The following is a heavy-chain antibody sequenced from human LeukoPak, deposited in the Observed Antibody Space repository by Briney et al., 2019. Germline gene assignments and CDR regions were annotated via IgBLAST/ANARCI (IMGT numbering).Heavy chain of an antibody. CDR3: ARAYYDFWSGDMGIYYYHYMDV. CDR1: GGSISSYY. V-gene: IGHV4-59*01. D-gene: IGHD3-3*01. J-gene: IGHJ6*03. CDR2: IYYSGST. Sequence: SETLSLTCTVSGGSISSYYWSWIRQPPGKGLEWIGYIYYSGSTNYNPSLKSRVTISVDTSKNQFSLKLSSVTAADTAVYYCARAYYDFWSGDMGIYYYHYMDVWGEGTTVTVSS.